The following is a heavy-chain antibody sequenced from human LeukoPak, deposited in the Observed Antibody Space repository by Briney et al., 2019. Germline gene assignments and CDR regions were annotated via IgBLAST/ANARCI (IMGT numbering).Heavy chain of an antibody. D-gene: IGHD4-17*01. J-gene: IGHJ4*02. CDR3: DKAPVLINDYGDYPSY. V-gene: IGHV3-23*01. CDR2: ISGSGGST. CDR1: GLTLSSYA. Sequence: GGSLRPSCAASGLTLSSYAMSWVRQAPGKGLEWVPAISGSGGSTSSEDSVNGRFNVSRDNCKNTLYLQMNSLSAEATAVYYCDKAPVLINDYGDYPSYWGQGTLVTVSS.